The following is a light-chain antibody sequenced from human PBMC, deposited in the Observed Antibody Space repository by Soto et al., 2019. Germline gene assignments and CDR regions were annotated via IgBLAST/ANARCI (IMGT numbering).Light chain of an antibody. V-gene: IGKV3-20*01. CDR1: QSVSNNY. CDR3: QQYGSSPPYT. CDR2: GSS. Sequence: EVVLTQSPGTLSLSPGERATLSCRASQSVSNNYFAWYQQKPGQAPRLLIFGSSDRATGIPDRFSGSGSGTEFTLNISRLEPEDFAVYYWQQYGSSPPYTFGQGTKLEIK. J-gene: IGKJ2*01.